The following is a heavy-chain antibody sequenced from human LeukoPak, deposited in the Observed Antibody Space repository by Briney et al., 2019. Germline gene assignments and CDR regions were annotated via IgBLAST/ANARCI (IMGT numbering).Heavy chain of an antibody. V-gene: IGHV1-8*01. J-gene: IGHJ5*01. Sequence: ASVKVSCKASGYTFTSYDINWVRQATGQGLEWMGWMSPNGGNTGYAQKFQGRVTMTRNTSISTAYMELSSLRSEDTAVYYCAREDAYCSSTSCYARFNWFDPWGQGTLFTVSS. CDR2: MSPNGGNT. CDR3: AREDAYCSSTSCYARFNWFDP. CDR1: GYTFTSYD. D-gene: IGHD2-2*01.